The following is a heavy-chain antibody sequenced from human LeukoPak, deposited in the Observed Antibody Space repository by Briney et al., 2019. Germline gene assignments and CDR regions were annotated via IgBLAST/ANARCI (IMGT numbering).Heavy chain of an antibody. V-gene: IGHV3-53*01. CDR3: ARDDSGSGYFHY. CDR1: GFNINNNY. J-gene: IGHJ4*02. D-gene: IGHD3-10*01. CDR2: IYSGGST. Sequence: GGSLRLSCAASGFNINNNYMSWVRQAPGKGLEWVSAIYSGGSTYHADSVKGRFTISRDNSRNTLYLQMNSLGAEDTAVYYCARDDSGSGYFHYWGQGTLVTVSS.